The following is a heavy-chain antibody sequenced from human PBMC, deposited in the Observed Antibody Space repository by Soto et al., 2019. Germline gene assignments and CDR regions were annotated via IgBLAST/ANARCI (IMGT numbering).Heavy chain of an antibody. V-gene: IGHV1-8*02. CDR2: VTPRNGDT. D-gene: IGHD2-8*02. J-gene: IGHJ4*02. Sequence: ASVKVSCRASGYTFTSYDINWVRQAAGQGPEWMGSVTPRNGDTAFAQKYQGRVTVTSNTSMSTVYMELSNLRSDDTAVYYCARGGSYWARRHYFDSWGQGTLVTVSS. CDR1: GYTFTSYD. CDR3: ARGGSYWARRHYFDS.